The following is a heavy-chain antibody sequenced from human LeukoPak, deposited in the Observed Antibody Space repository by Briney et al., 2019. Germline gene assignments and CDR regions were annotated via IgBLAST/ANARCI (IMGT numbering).Heavy chain of an antibody. CDR2: ISGSGGGT. CDR1: GFTFSSYA. J-gene: IGHJ4*02. CDR3: AKDSRYRSGWDALDY. Sequence: GGSLRLSCSASGFTFSSYAMSWFRQAPRKGLEWVSAISGSGGGTYYADSVKGRFTISRDNSKNTLYLQMNSLKAEDTAVYYCAKDSRYRSGWDALDYWGQGTLVTVSS. V-gene: IGHV3-23*01. D-gene: IGHD6-19*01.